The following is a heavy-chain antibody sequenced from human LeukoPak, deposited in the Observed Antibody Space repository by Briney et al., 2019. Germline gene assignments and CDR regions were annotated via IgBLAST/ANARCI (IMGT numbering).Heavy chain of an antibody. V-gene: IGHV3-33*01. J-gene: IGHJ3*02. D-gene: IGHD1-26*01. CDR1: GFTFSSYG. CDR3: AREVGATAPGAFDI. CDR2: IWYDGSNK. Sequence: PGRSLTLSCAPAGFTFSSYGMHWVRQPPGKGLERVAVIWYDGSNKYYADSVKGRFTISRDNSKNTLYLQMNSRGAEDTAVYYCAREVGATAPGAFDIWGQGTMVTVSS.